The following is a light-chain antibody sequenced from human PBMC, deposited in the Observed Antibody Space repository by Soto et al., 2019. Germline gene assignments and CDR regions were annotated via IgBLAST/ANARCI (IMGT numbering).Light chain of an antibody. CDR1: QSISSW. CDR2: KAS. V-gene: IGKV1-5*03. J-gene: IGKJ1*01. CDR3: QHHRT. Sequence: DIQMTQSPSTLSASVGDRVTITCRASQSISSWLAWYQQKPGKAPKLLIYKASSLESGVPSRFSGSGSGTEFTLTISSLQHDDFATYYCQHHRTFGQGTKVEIK.